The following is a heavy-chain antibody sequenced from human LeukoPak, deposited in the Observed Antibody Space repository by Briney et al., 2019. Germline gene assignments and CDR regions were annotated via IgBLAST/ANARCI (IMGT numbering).Heavy chain of an antibody. J-gene: IGHJ6*03. CDR1: GFTVSFNY. D-gene: IGHD6-19*01. V-gene: IGHV3-53*01. CDR3: ARAQWRTYSYYYMDV. Sequence: GGSLRLSCAASGFTVSFNYMSWVRQAQGKGLEWISVIYSGGSTYYADSVKGRFTISRDDSKNTLYLQMNSLRAEDTAIYYCARAQWRTYSYYYMDVWGKGTTVTVSS. CDR2: IYSGGST.